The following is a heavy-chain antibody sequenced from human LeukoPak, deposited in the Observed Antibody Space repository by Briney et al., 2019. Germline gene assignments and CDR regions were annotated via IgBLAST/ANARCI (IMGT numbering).Heavy chain of an antibody. V-gene: IGHV3-21*04. D-gene: IGHD6-19*01. CDR3: AKVRVSIAVALKPDFDY. CDR1: GFTFSSYS. CDR2: ISSSSSYI. J-gene: IGHJ4*02. Sequence: GGSLRLSCAASGFTFSSYSMNWVRQAPGKGLEWVSSISSSSSYIYYADSVKGRFTISRDNAKNSLYLQMNSLRAEDTAVYYCAKVRVSIAVALKPDFDYWGQGTLVTVSS.